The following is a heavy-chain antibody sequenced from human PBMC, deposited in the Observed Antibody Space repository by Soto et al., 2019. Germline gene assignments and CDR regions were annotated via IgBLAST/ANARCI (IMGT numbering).Heavy chain of an antibody. CDR2: ISSSSYI. Sequence: GGSLRLSCAASGFTFSSYSMNWVRQAPGKGLEWVSSISSSSYIYYADSVKGRFTISRDNAKNSLYLQMNSLRAEDTAVYYCARGGTYDFWSGSQRPFDYWGQGTLVTVSS. D-gene: IGHD3-3*01. CDR1: GFTFSSYS. CDR3: ARGGTYDFWSGSQRPFDY. V-gene: IGHV3-21*01. J-gene: IGHJ4*02.